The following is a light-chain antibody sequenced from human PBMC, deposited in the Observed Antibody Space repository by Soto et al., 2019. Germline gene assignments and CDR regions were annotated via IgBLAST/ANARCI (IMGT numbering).Light chain of an antibody. CDR2: DDS. CDR3: QVWDNDRYHFV. V-gene: IGLV3-21*02. Sequence: SYVLTQPPSVAVAPGQTARITCQENNIGTKSVHWYQQRPGQAPVLVVFDDSDRPSGIPERFSGSNSRNTATLIIDRVEAGDEADYYCQVWDNDRYHFVFGSGNKVTVL. CDR1: NIGTKS. J-gene: IGLJ1*01.